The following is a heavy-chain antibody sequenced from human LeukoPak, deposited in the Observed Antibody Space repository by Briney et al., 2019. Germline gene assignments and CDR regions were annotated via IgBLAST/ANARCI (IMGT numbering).Heavy chain of an antibody. J-gene: IGHJ6*04. CDR1: GGSISSGDYY. Sequence: SQTLSLTCTVSGGSISSGDYYWSWIRQPPGKGLEWIGYIYYSGSTYYNPSLKSRVTISVDTSKNQFSLKLSSVTAADTAVYYCARGENYYYVMDDWGKGTTVTVSS. V-gene: IGHV4-30-4*01. CDR3: ARGENYYYVMDD. CDR2: IYYSGST.